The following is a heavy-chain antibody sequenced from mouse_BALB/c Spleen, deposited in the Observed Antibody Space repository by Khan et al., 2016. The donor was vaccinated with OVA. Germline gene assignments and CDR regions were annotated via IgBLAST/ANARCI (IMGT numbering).Heavy chain of an antibody. Sequence: QVQLQQSGAELAKPGASVKMSCKASGYTFTSYWMHWIKQRPGQGLEWIGYINLTSGYTDYNQKFKDTATLTADKSSSTAYMQLSSLTSDDSAVYYCARDRIDYWGQGTALTVSS. CDR3: ARDRIDY. CDR1: GYTFTSYW. V-gene: IGHV1-7*01. J-gene: IGHJ2*01. CDR2: INLTSGYT.